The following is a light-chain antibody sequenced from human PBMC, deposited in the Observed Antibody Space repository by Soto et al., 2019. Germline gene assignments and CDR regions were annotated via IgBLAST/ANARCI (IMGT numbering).Light chain of an antibody. CDR1: ESVSSNY. J-gene: IGKJ1*01. Sequence: EIVLTQSPGTLSSSPGERATLSCRASESVSSNYLAWYQQRPGQAPRLLIYAASNRSRGIPDRFGGSGSGTDFTLTVSRLQPEDFAAYYCQQYGSAPCTFGQGTKV. CDR3: QQYGSAPCT. CDR2: AAS. V-gene: IGKV3-20*01.